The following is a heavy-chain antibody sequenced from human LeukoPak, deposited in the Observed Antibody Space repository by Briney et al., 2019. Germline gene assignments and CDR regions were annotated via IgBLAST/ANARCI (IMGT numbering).Heavy chain of an antibody. D-gene: IGHD3-10*01. CDR1: GHTFTSYY. J-gene: IGHJ4*02. V-gene: IGHV1-46*01. CDR2: INPSGGST. CDR3: VRDEWFGEYAY. Sequence: ASVKVSCKASGHTFTSYYMHWVRQAPGQGLEWMGIINPSGGSTSYAQKFQGRVTMTRDMSTSTVYMELSSLRSEDTAVYYCVRDEWFGEYAYWGQGTLVTVSS.